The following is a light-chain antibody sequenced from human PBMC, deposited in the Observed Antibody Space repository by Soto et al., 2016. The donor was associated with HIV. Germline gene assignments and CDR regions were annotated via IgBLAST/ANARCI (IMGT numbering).Light chain of an antibody. CDR3: QQYNIYSRA. V-gene: IGKV1-5*03. CDR2: KAS. J-gene: IGKJ1*01. CDR1: QSISTW. Sequence: IQMTQSPSSLSASVGDRVTITCRASQSISTWLAWYQQKPGTAPKLLIYKASSLQSGVPSRFSGSGSGTEFTLTISSLQPEDFATYYCQQYNIYSRAFGQGTKVDIK.